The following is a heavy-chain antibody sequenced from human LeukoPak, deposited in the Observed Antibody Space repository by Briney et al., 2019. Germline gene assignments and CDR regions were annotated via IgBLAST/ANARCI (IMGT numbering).Heavy chain of an antibody. CDR1: AFTFNSNA. V-gene: IGHV3-23*01. D-gene: IGHD6-19*01. Sequence: GGSLSLSCAASAFTFNSNAMSRHPQAPGQGLKWGSAISGSGGSTYYADSVKGRFTISRDNSKNTLYLQMNSLRAEDTAVYYCAKRVAGTAYWFDPWGQGTLVTVSS. J-gene: IGHJ5*02. CDR3: AKRVAGTAYWFDP. CDR2: ISGSGGST.